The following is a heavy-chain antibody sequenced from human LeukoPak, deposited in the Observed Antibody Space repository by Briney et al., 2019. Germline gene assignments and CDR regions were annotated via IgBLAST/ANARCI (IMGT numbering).Heavy chain of an antibody. J-gene: IGHJ4*02. V-gene: IGHV3-30*01. CDR3: ARERAGKSIDS. CDR2: VSYDGRRK. CDR1: GFTFGSYA. Sequence: GRSLRLSCAASGFTFGSYAMHWVRQAPGKGLEWVAFVSYDGRRKYYADSVKGRFTISKDKPKNTLHLQMNSLSLEDTAVYFCARERAGKSIDSWGQGTLVTVSS.